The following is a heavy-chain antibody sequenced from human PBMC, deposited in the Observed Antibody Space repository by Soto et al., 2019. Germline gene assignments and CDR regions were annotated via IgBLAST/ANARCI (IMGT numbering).Heavy chain of an antibody. J-gene: IGHJ5*02. Sequence: SETLSLTCTVSGGSISSGGYYWSWIRQHPGKGLEWIGYIYYSGSTYYNPSLKSRVTISVDTSKNQFSLKLSSVTAADTVVYYCASAVRIAAAGTGWFDPWGQGTLVTVSS. V-gene: IGHV4-31*03. CDR1: GGSISSGGYY. D-gene: IGHD6-13*01. CDR2: IYYSGST. CDR3: ASAVRIAAAGTGWFDP.